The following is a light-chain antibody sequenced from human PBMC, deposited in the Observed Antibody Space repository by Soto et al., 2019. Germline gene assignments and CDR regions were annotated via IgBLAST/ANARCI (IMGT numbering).Light chain of an antibody. Sequence: QSALTQPASASGSPGQSITISCSGSSGDVGNYDLVSWYQQIPGKAPKLMIFEVSRRPSRVSDRFSGSKSGNTASLTISGLQAEDEGDFYCCSYAGSGAWVFGGGTKLTVL. J-gene: IGLJ3*02. CDR2: EVS. CDR1: SGDVGNYDL. V-gene: IGLV2-23*02. CDR3: CSYAGSGAWV.